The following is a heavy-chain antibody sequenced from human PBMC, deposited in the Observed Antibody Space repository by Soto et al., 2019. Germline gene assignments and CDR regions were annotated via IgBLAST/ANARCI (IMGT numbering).Heavy chain of an antibody. CDR2: ISSSSSTI. V-gene: IGHV3-48*01. D-gene: IGHD3-22*01. CDR1: GFTFSSYS. CDR3: ARYDSSGYYWPYYYYGMDV. J-gene: IGHJ6*02. Sequence: SGFTFSSYSMNWVRQAPGKGLEWVSYISSSSSTIYYADSVKGRFTVSRDNSKNTLYLQMNSLRAEDTAVYYCARYDSSGYYWPYYYYGMDVWGQGTTVTVSS.